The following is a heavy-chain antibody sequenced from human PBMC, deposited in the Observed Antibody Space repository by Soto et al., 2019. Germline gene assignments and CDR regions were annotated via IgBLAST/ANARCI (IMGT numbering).Heavy chain of an antibody. D-gene: IGHD3-22*01. V-gene: IGHV3-23*01. CDR3: VKGMIVVVINEPLDY. J-gene: IGHJ4*02. CDR1: GFNFSSYA. Sequence: EVQLLDSGGGLVQPGGSLRGSCTASGFNFSSYAMTWVRQAPGKGLEWVSAISNSGSITYYAESVKGRFTISRDNSKNTLDLQLNSLSAEDTAVYYCVKGMIVVVINEPLDYWGQGNLVTVSS. CDR2: ISNSGSIT.